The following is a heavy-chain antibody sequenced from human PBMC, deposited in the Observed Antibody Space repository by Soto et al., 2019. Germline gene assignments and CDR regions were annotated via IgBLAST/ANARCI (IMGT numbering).Heavy chain of an antibody. CDR1: GFTFDDYA. Sequence: EVPLVESGGGLVQPGRSLRLSCAASGFTFDDYAMHWVRQAPGKGLEWVSGISWNSGSIGYADSVKGRFTISRDNAKNSLYLQMNSLRAEDTALYYCAKGDSSSFYYGMDVWRQGTTVTVSS. V-gene: IGHV3-9*01. J-gene: IGHJ6*02. CDR2: ISWNSGSI. D-gene: IGHD6-13*01. CDR3: AKGDSSSFYYGMDV.